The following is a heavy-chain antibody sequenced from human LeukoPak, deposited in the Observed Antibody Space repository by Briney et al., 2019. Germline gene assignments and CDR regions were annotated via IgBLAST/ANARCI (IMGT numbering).Heavy chain of an antibody. CDR1: GGTFSSYA. V-gene: IGHV1-69*13. D-gene: IGHD3-22*01. Sequence: ASVKVSCKASGGTFSSYAISWVRQAPGQGLEWMGGIIPIFGTANYAQKFQGRVTITADESTSTAYMELSRLRSDDTAVYYCARSIGPDAFDIWGQGTMVTVSS. J-gene: IGHJ3*02. CDR2: IIPIFGTA. CDR3: ARSIGPDAFDI.